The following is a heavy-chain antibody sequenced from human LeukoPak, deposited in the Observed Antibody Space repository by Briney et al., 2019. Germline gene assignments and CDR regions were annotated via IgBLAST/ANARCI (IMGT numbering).Heavy chain of an antibody. V-gene: IGHV1-2*02. CDR3: ARGRVLFDY. Sequence: ASVTVSCKASGYTLTDYYIHWVRQAPGQGLQWVGYINPNSGVTNYAQKFRGRVTMTRDTSISTAYMELRRLSSDDTAVYFCARGRVLFDYWGQGTLVTVSS. D-gene: IGHD2/OR15-2a*01. J-gene: IGHJ4*02. CDR2: INPNSGVT. CDR1: GYTLTDYY.